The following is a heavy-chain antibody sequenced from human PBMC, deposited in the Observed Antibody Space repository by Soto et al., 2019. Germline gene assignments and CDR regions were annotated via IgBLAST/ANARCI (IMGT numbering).Heavy chain of an antibody. Sequence: GESLKISCKGSGYSFTSYWISWVRQMPGKGLEWVGRIDPSDSYTNYSPSFQGHVTISADKSISTAYLQWSSLKASDTAMYYCARHENYYGSGSYPGYWGQGTLVTVSS. CDR2: IDPSDSYT. CDR3: ARHENYYGSGSYPGY. CDR1: GYSFTSYW. D-gene: IGHD3-10*01. J-gene: IGHJ4*02. V-gene: IGHV5-10-1*01.